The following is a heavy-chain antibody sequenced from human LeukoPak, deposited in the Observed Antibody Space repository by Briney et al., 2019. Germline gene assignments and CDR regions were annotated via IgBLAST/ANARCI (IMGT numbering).Heavy chain of an antibody. CDR3: ARREWSGYYAAY. V-gene: IGHV1-2*02. Sequence: ASVKVSCKASGYTFTGHFFHWVRQAPGQGLEWMGWINPNGGDTYYAQRFQDRVSMTSDTSTSTAYMELTNLTSDDTAVYYCARREWSGYYAAYWGQGTLVTVSS. CDR2: INPNGGDT. D-gene: IGHD3-3*01. J-gene: IGHJ4*02. CDR1: GYTFTGHF.